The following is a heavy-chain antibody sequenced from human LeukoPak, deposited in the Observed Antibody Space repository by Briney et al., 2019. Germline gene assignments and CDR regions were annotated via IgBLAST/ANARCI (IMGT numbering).Heavy chain of an antibody. V-gene: IGHV4-59*08. Sequence: PSETLSLTCSVSGGSISSYYWVWIRQPPGKGLEWVGYIYYSGSTNYNSSLRSRVTISVDTSKNQFSLKLSSVTAADTAVYYCARRVSSEAWFDPWGRGILVTVSS. D-gene: IGHD2-8*01. J-gene: IGHJ5*02. CDR1: GGSISSYY. CDR3: ARRVSSEAWFDP. CDR2: IYYSGST.